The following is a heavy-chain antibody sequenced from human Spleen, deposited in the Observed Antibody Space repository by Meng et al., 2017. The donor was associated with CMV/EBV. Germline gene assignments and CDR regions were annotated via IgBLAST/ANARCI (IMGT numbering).Heavy chain of an antibody. D-gene: IGHD2-2*01. Sequence: ASVQVSCKTSGSTFTSYDITWVRQAPGQGLEWMGWISAYCGNRNYAQKFQGRVTMTTDTSTSTAYMELRSLRSDDTGVYYCARVFPYCSSASCHGYFDYWGQGTLVTVSS. CDR2: ISAYCGNR. CDR3: ARVFPYCSSASCHGYFDY. V-gene: IGHV1-18*01. J-gene: IGHJ4*02. CDR1: GSTFTSYD.